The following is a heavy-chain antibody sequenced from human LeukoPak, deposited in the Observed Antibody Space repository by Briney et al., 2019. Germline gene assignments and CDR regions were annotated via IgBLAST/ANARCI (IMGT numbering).Heavy chain of an antibody. CDR2: IYYSGST. D-gene: IGHD2-2*02. CDR1: GGSVSSGSYY. J-gene: IGHJ6*02. V-gene: IGHV4-61*01. Sequence: SETLSLTCTVSGGSVSSGSYYWSWIRQPPGKGLEWIGYIYYSGSTNYNPSLKSRVTISVDTSKNQFSLKLSPVTAADTAVYYCARDLRYQLLYSGGMDVWGQGTTVTVSS. CDR3: ARDLRYQLLYSGGMDV.